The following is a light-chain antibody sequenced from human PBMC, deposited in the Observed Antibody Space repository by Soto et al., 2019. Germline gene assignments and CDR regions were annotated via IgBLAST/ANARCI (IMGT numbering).Light chain of an antibody. CDR2: DAS. CDR1: QSVSSH. CDR3: QQRRNWLT. J-gene: IGKJ4*01. V-gene: IGKV3-11*01. Sequence: EIVLTQSPATLSLSPGERATLSCRASQSVSSHLAWFQQRPGQAPRLLIYDASNRATGIPARFSGRGSGTDFTLTISSLEPEDFAVYYCQQRRNWLTFGGGTKVDI.